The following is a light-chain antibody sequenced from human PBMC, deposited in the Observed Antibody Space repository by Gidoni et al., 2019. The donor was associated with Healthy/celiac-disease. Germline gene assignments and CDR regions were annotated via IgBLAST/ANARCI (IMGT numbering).Light chain of an antibody. J-gene: IGLJ2*01. CDR3: QLWESSTYVV. V-gene: IGLV3-9*01. CDR2: RDS. CDR1: NIGSKN. Sequence: SYELTQPLSVSVALGQTARITCGGNNIGSKNVHWYQQKPGQAPVLVIYRDSNRPSGIPERFSGSNSGNTATLTISRAQDGDEADYYCQLWESSTYVVFGGGTKLTVL.